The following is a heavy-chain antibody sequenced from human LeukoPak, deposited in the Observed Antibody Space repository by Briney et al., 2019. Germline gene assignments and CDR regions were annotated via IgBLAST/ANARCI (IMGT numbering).Heavy chain of an antibody. V-gene: IGHV3-23*01. CDR3: AKDRGDIAVAVTFDY. J-gene: IGHJ4*02. D-gene: IGHD6-19*01. Sequence: GRSLRLSCVASRFTFSRYAMSWVAQAPGNGLKGLSAISGSVGSTDYADSVKGRFTISRDNSKNTLYLQMNSLRAEDTAVYYCAKDRGDIAVAVTFDYWGQGTLVTVSS. CDR2: ISGSVGST. CDR1: RFTFSRYA.